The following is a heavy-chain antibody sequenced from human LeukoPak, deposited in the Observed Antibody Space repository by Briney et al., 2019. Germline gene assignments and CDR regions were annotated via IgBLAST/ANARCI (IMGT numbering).Heavy chain of an antibody. D-gene: IGHD5-24*01. CDR3: ASLAIDEMATIWGPRDY. J-gene: IGHJ4*02. CDR1: GYSISSGYY. CDR2: TYHSGST. V-gene: IGHV4-38-2*02. Sequence: AETLSLTCTVSGYSISSGYYWGWIRQPPGKGLEWIGSTYHSGSTNYSPSLKSRVTISVDTSKNQFSLKLSSVTAADTAVYYCASLAIDEMATIWGPRDYWGQGTLVTVSS.